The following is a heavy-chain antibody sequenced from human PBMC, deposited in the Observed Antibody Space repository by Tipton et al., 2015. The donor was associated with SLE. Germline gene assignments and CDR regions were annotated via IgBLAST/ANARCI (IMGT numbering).Heavy chain of an antibody. CDR2: IYHSGST. Sequence: TLSLTCAVYGYSISSGYYWGWIRQPPGKGLEWIGSIYHSGSTYYNPSLKSRVTISVYTSKNQFSLKLSSVSAADTAVYYCARLYYSRGYWGQGTLVTVSS. V-gene: IGHV4-38-2*01. CDR3: ARLYYSRGY. CDR1: GYSISSGYY. J-gene: IGHJ4*02. D-gene: IGHD4-11*01.